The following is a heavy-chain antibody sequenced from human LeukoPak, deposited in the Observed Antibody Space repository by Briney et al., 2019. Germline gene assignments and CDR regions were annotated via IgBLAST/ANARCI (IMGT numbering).Heavy chain of an antibody. CDR1: GGSISDRY. CDR3: AGHRHGYSGYDDS. D-gene: IGHD5-12*01. V-gene: IGHV4-4*07. CDR2: IHGSGTT. Sequence: SETLSLTCRVSGGSISDRYCTWVRQPAGKGPGLEWVGRIHGSGTTNYNPSLKSRVTRSVDKSTDHCSLRLSSVAAADTAVLYCAGHRHGYSGYDDSWGPGTLVTVSS. J-gene: IGHJ5*01.